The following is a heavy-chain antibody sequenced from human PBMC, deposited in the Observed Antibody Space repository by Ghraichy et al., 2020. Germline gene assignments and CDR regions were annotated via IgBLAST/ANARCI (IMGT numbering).Heavy chain of an antibody. J-gene: IGHJ6*02. D-gene: IGHD2-2*01. CDR2: IYYSGTT. CDR3: ARVARVEPDAMWGSYYYYAIDV. CDR1: GGSISSGVYY. V-gene: IGHV4-31*03. Sequence: SETLSLTCTVSGGSISSGVYYWSWIRQHPGEGLEWIGYIYYSGTTYYNPTLQTRLTISVDTSKNHFSLKLNSLTAADTAVYYCARVARVEPDAMWGSYYYYAIDVWGQGTTVTVSS.